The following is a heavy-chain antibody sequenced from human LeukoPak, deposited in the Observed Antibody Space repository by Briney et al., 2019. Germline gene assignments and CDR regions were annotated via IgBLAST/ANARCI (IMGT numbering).Heavy chain of an antibody. CDR1: GYNFTTYW. Sequence: GESLKISCKGSGYNFTTYWIGWVRQMPGKGLECMGIIWPGDSDTRYSPSFQGQVTISADKSISTAYLQWSSLKASDTAIYYCARRGSGDWFDPWGQGTLVTVSS. J-gene: IGHJ5*02. V-gene: IGHV5-51*01. D-gene: IGHD1-26*01. CDR2: IWPGDSDT. CDR3: ARRGSGDWFDP.